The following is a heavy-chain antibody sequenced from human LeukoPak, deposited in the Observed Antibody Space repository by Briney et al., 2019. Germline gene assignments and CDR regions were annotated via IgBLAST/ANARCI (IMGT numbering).Heavy chain of an antibody. CDR2: TYYRSKWYN. CDR1: GDSFSSNSSA. V-gene: IGHV6-1*01. Sequence: SQTLSLTCAISGDSFSSNSSAWNWIRQSPSRGLEWLGRTYYRSKWYNDYAVSVKSRITINPDTSKNQFSLQLNSVTTEDTAVYYCARAVPQYYDSSGYYPYYYYMDVWGKGTTVTVSS. D-gene: IGHD3-22*01. J-gene: IGHJ6*03. CDR3: ARAVPQYYDSSGYYPYYYYMDV.